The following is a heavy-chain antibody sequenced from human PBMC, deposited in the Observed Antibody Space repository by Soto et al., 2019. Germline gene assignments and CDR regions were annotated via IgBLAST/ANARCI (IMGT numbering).Heavy chain of an antibody. CDR1: GYTFTSYG. J-gene: IGHJ5*02. CDR3: ARDNNDGYCSGGSCPNWFDP. V-gene: IGHV1-18*01. CDR2: ISAYNGNT. Sequence: ASVKVSCKASGYTFTSYGISWVRQAPGQGLEWMGWISAYNGNTNYAQKLQGRVTITTDTSTSTAYMELRSLRSDDTAVYYCARDNNDGYCSGGSCPNWFDPWGQGTLVTVSS. D-gene: IGHD2-15*01.